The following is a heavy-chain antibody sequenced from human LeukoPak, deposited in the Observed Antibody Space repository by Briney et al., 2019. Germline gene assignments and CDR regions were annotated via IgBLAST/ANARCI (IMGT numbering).Heavy chain of an antibody. D-gene: IGHD1-14*01. J-gene: IGHJ3*02. CDR3: AREKLGTDAFDI. CDR1: GGSISSGGYY. V-gene: IGHV4-30-2*01. Sequence: SETLSLTCTVSGGSISSGGYYWSWIRQPPGKGLEWIGYIYHSGSTYYNPSLKSRVTISVDRSKNQFSLKLSSVTAADTAVYYCAREKLGTDAFDIWGQGTMVTVSS. CDR2: IYHSGST.